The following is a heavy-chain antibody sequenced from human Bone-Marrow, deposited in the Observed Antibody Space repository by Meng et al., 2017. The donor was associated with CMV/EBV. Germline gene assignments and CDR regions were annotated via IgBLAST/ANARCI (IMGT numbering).Heavy chain of an antibody. J-gene: IGHJ4*02. CDR3: ARSCSRTSCYTGDY. D-gene: IGHD2-2*02. CDR1: GFTFSSYS. Sequence: GGSLRLSCAASGFTFSSYSMNWVRQAPGKGLKWVSSISSSSSYIYYADSVKGRFTISRDNAKNSLYLQMNSLRAEDTAVYYCARSCSRTSCYTGDYWGQGTLVTVSS. CDR2: ISSSSSYI. V-gene: IGHV3-21*01.